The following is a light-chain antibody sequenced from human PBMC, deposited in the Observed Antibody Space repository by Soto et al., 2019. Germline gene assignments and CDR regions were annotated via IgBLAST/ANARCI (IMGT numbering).Light chain of an antibody. CDR2: NVS. Sequence: QSALTQPASVSGSPGQSITISCTGSSSDVGGYNYVSWYQHHPGKAPKLLIYNVSDQPSGVSNRFSGSKSGNTASLTISGLQAEDEADYYCNSYTTSSTLVFGGGTKVTVL. J-gene: IGLJ3*02. CDR3: NSYTTSSTLV. V-gene: IGLV2-14*03. CDR1: SSDVGGYNY.